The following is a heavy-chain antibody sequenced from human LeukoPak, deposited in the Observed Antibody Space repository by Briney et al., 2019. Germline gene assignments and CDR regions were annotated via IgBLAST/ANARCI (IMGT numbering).Heavy chain of an antibody. CDR2: IIPILGIA. CDR3: ASAVIQLSTYGGNSVNYYYGMDV. V-gene: IGHV1-69*04. D-gene: IGHD5-18*01. Sequence: SVKVSCKASGGTFSSYAISWVRQASGQGLEWMGRIIPILGIANYAQKFQGRVTITADKSTSTAYMELSSLRSEDTAVYYCASAVIQLSTYGGNSVNYYYGMDVWGQGTTVTV. J-gene: IGHJ6*02. CDR1: GGTFSSYA.